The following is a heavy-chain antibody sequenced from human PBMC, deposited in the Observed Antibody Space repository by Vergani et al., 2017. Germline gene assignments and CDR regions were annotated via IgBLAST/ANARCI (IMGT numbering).Heavy chain of an antibody. D-gene: IGHD3-22*01. V-gene: IGHV3-11*04. CDR1: GFTFSDYY. CDR3: AGWRPYYYDSSGYSSYYYYGMDV. CDR2: ISGSGHTK. Sequence: QVQLVESGGGLVKPGGSLRLSCAASGFTFSDYYMTWIRQAPGKGLEWISYISGSGHTKYYADSVKGRFAISRDNAKNSLYLQMNSLRAEDTAVYYCAGWRPYYYDSSGYSSYYYYGMDVWGQGTTVTVSS. J-gene: IGHJ6*02.